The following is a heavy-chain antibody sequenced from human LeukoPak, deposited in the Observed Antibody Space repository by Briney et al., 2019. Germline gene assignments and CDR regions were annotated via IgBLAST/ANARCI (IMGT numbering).Heavy chain of an antibody. J-gene: IGHJ5*02. Sequence: TSETLSLTCTVSGFSISSNTFYWGWIRQSPGRGLEWIGSISYSGTSDNNPSLQSRVTISRDTSKNQFSLKLSSVTAADTAVYYCARGPPTVTTDWFDPWGQGTLVTVSS. V-gene: IGHV4-39*07. D-gene: IGHD4-17*01. CDR3: ARGPPTVTTDWFDP. CDR1: GFSISSNTFY. CDR2: ISYSGTS.